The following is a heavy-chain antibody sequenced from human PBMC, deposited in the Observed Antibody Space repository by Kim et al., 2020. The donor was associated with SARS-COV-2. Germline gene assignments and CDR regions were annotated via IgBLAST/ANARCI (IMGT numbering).Heavy chain of an antibody. Sequence: NQHHGVSVKGRFTISRDNSQNTISLDMNNLRPDDTAVYYCAREASAGFDYWGQGALVTVSS. V-gene: IGHV3-30*03. CDR3: AREASAGFDY. D-gene: IGHD6-13*01. CDR2: NQ. J-gene: IGHJ4*02.